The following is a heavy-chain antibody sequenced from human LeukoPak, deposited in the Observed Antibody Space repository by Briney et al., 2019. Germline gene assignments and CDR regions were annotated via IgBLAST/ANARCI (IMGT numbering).Heavy chain of an antibody. V-gene: IGHV1-2*02. CDR3: ARDLSTYGDYLYYFDY. J-gene: IGHJ4*02. CDR2: INPNSGGT. Sequence: ASVKVSCKASGYTFTGYYMHWVRQAPGQGLEWMGWINPNSGGTNYAQKFQGRVTMTRDTSISTAYMELSRLRSDDTAGYYCARDLSTYGDYLYYFDYWGQGTLVTVSS. D-gene: IGHD4-17*01. CDR1: GYTFTGYY.